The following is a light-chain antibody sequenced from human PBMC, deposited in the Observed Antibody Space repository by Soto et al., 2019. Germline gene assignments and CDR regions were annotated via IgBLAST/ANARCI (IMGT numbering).Light chain of an antibody. Sequence: DIQMTQSPSSLSASVGDRVTITCRASQIIGNHLNWYQQKPGKAPKLLIYAASSLQSGVPSTFSGTGSGTDFALSISSLRPGDFATYYCQQSYSTPYTFGQGTKVDIK. CDR2: AAS. J-gene: IGKJ2*01. CDR3: QQSYSTPYT. V-gene: IGKV1-39*01. CDR1: QIIGNH.